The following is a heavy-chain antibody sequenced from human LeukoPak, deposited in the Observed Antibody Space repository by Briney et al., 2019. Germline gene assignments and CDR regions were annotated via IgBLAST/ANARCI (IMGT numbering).Heavy chain of an antibody. CDR3: AKDVAVAGLDY. CDR1: GFTFSSYS. CDR2: ISSSSSTI. V-gene: IGHV3-48*04. Sequence: QPGGSLRLSCAASGFTFSSYSMNWVRQAPGKGLEWVSYISSSSSTIYYADSVKGRFTISRDNAKNSLYLQMNSLRAEDTAVYYCAKDVAVAGLDYWGQGTLVTVSS. J-gene: IGHJ4*02. D-gene: IGHD6-19*01.